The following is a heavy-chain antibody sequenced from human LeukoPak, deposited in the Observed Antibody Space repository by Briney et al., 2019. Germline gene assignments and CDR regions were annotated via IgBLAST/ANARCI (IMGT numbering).Heavy chain of an antibody. Sequence: SVKVSCKTSGGTFSSYAISWVRQAPGQGLEWMGRIIPILGIANYAQKFQGRVTITADKSTSTAYMELSSLRSEDTAVYYCARVSSTSSSPPLFDYWGQGTLVTVSS. J-gene: IGHJ4*02. D-gene: IGHD2-2*01. V-gene: IGHV1-69*04. CDR2: IIPILGIA. CDR1: GGTFSSYA. CDR3: ARVSSTSSSPPLFDY.